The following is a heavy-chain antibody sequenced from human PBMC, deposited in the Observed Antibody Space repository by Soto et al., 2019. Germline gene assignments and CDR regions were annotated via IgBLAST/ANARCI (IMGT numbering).Heavy chain of an antibody. CDR1: GFTFSTYW. Sequence: EVQLVESGGGLVQPGGSLRLSCAASGFTFSTYWMHWVRQAPEKGLLWVSHINGDGSYTDFADSVKGRFTISRDNAKNTMYLQMKSLRVEDTAVYFCVRTWHGFDIWGPGTMVTVSS. J-gene: IGHJ3*02. V-gene: IGHV3-74*01. CDR2: INGDGSYT. CDR3: VRTWHGFDI.